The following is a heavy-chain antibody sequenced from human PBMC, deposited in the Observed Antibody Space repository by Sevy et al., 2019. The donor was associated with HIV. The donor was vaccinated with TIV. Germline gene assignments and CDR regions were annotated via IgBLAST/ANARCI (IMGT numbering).Heavy chain of an antibody. CDR3: AKCSSTSCYDY. CDR2: ISASGGST. CDR1: GYIFSGYV. D-gene: IGHD2-2*01. V-gene: IGHV3-23*01. Sequence: GGSLRLSCAASGYIFSGYVMSWVRQAPGKGLEWISHISASGGSTYHADSVKGRFTISRDNFKKTLDLQMNSLRAEDTAVYYCAKCSSTSCYDYWGQGTLVTVSS. J-gene: IGHJ4*02.